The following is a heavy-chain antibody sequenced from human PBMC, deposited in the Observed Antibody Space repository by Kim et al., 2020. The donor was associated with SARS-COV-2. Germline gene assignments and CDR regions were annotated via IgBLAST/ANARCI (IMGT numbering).Heavy chain of an antibody. Sequence: SETLSLTCTVSGGSISSSSYYWGWIRQPPGKGLEWIGSIYYSGSTYYNPSLKSRVTISVDTSKNQFSLKLSSVTAADTAVYYCARGGGDGYNVEIRDDAFDIWGQGTMVTVSS. CDR1: GGSISSSSYY. D-gene: IGHD3-16*01. CDR2: IYYSGST. CDR3: ARGGGDGYNVEIRDDAFDI. J-gene: IGHJ3*02. V-gene: IGHV4-39*07.